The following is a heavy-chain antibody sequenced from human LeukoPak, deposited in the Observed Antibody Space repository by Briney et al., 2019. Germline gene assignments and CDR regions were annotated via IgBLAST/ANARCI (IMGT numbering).Heavy chain of an antibody. V-gene: IGHV3-15*01. CDR3: TTDRLAAAPYFDY. Sequence: PGGSLRLSCAASGFTFSNAWMSWVRQAPGKGLEWVGRIKSKTDGGTTDYAAPVKGRFTISRDDSKNTLYLQMNSLKTEDTAVYYCTTDRLAAAPYFDYWGQGTLVTVSS. D-gene: IGHD6-25*01. CDR1: GFTFSNAW. CDR2: IKSKTDGGTT. J-gene: IGHJ4*02.